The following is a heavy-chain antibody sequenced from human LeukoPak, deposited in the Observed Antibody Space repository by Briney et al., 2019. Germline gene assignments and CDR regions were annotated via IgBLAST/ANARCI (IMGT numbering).Heavy chain of an antibody. D-gene: IGHD2-2*01. CDR1: GFTFSSYE. V-gene: IGHV3-48*03. J-gene: IGHJ6*03. CDR3: ASPSSYYYHYMDV. CDR2: ISSSGSTI. Sequence: GGSLRLSCAASGFTFSSYEMNWVRQAPGKGLEWVSYISSSGSTIYYADSVKGRFTISRDNAKNSLYLQMNSLRAEDTAVYYCASPSSYYYHYMDVWGKGTTVTVSS.